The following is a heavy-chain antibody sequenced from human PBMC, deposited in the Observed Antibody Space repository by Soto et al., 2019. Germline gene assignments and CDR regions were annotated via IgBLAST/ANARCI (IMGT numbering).Heavy chain of an antibody. J-gene: IGHJ6*02. CDR3: AREDRDRETGLVPAAIDGMDV. D-gene: IGHD2-2*01. CDR1: GDSFSRST. CDR2: FIPMLGIA. V-gene: IGHV1-69*04. Sequence: ASVKVSCKASGDSFSRSTFSWVRQAPGQGLEWMGRFIPMLGIANYAQKFQGRVTITADESTSTAYMELSSLRSDDTAVYYCAREDRDRETGLVPAAIDGMDVWGQGTTVTVSS.